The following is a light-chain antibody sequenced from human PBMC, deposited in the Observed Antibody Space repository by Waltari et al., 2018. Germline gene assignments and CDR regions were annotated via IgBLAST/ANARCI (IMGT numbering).Light chain of an antibody. Sequence: SSELTQDPAVSVALGRTVRITCQGDSLRIYYVSWFLQKPGQAPALVTYGKNSRPSGIPDRFSASSSGSTASLTIIGAQAEDEADYYCHSRDISGDVLIGGGTKLTVV. CDR2: GKN. CDR1: SLRIYY. J-gene: IGLJ2*01. CDR3: HSRDISGDVL. V-gene: IGLV3-19*01.